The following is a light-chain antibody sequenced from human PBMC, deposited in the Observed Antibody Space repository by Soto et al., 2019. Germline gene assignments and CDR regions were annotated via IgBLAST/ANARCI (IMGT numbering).Light chain of an antibody. J-gene: IGLJ3*02. CDR2: EVS. CDR1: SSDVGSYNR. CDR3: SSYTSSSTLV. Sequence: QSALTQPPSVSGSPGQSVTSSCTGTSSDVGSYNRVSWYQQPPGTAPKLMIYEVSNRPSGVPDRFSGSKSGNTASLPISGXXXXDEADYYCSSYTSSSTLVFGGGTKLTVL. V-gene: IGLV2-18*02.